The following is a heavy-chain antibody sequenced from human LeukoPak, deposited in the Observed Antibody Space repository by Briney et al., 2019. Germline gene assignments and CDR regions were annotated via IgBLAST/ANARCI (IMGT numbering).Heavy chain of an antibody. CDR3: ARTYDNSGYTAFAY. J-gene: IGHJ4*02. D-gene: IGHD3-22*01. Sequence: TLSPTRTVPAGPLSSHYWRWIRQSPGKGLERIGHIYSSGSTNYNPSLKSRVTISIDTSKNQFSLKLSSVTAADTALYYCARTYDNSGYTAFAYCGRGTLVTASS. CDR1: AGPLSSHY. V-gene: IGHV4-59*11. CDR2: IYSSGST.